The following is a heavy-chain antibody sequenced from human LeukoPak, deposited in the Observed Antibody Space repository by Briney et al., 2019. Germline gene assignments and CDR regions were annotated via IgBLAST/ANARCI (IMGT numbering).Heavy chain of an antibody. D-gene: IGHD3-22*01. CDR1: GGSISSHY. CDR3: ARPYDSSGYTNWLDP. V-gene: IGHV4-59*11. CDR2: IYYSGSP. J-gene: IGHJ5*02. Sequence: SETLSLTCTVSGGSISSHYWSWIRQPPGKGLEWIGYIYYSGSPKYNPSLKSRVTISVDTSKNQFSLKLSSVTAADTAVYYCARPYDSSGYTNWLDPWGQGTLVTVSS.